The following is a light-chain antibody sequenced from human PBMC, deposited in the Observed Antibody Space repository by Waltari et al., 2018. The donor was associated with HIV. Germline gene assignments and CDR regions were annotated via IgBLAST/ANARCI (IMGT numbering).Light chain of an antibody. CDR3: SAYAPTNKFYVL. J-gene: IGLJ2*01. V-gene: IGLV2-8*01. CDR1: SSDIGGYNS. Sequence: QSALTQPPSASGSPGQSVTMSCTGTSSDIGGYNSVSWSQQPPGKAPKLIMTEGTKRPSGVSDRFSGSKSGNTASLTVDGPQAEDEAHYYCSAYAPTNKFYVLFGGGTALTVL. CDR2: EGT.